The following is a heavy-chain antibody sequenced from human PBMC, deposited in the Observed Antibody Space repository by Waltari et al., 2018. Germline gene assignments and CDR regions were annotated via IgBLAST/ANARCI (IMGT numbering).Heavy chain of an antibody. J-gene: IGHJ4*02. V-gene: IGHV1-24*01. CDR1: GYTLTELP. D-gene: IGHD5-18*01. Sequence: QVQLVQSGAEVKKPGASVKVSCKVSGYTLTELPMHWVRQAPGKGREWMGGFDPEDGETIYAQKFQGRVTMTEDTSTDTSYMELSSLRSEDTAVYYCATVYSYGGDFDYWGQGTLVTVSS. CDR2: FDPEDGET. CDR3: ATVYSYGGDFDY.